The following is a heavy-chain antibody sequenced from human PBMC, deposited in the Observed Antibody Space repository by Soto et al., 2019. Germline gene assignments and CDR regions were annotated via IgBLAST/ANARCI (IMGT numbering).Heavy chain of an antibody. CDR3: TTEARPGWELLAWFDP. Sequence: GGSLRLSCAASGFTFSNAWMSWVRQAAGKGLEWVGRIKIKTDGGTTDYAAPVKGRFTISRDDSKNTLYLQMNSLKTEDTAVYYCTTEARPGWELLAWFDPWGQGTLVTVSS. D-gene: IGHD1-26*01. CDR1: GFTFSNAW. V-gene: IGHV3-15*01. CDR2: IKIKTDGGTT. J-gene: IGHJ5*02.